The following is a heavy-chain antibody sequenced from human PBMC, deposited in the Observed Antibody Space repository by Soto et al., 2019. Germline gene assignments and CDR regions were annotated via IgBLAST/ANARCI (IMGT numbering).Heavy chain of an antibody. V-gene: IGHV2-5*02. D-gene: IGHD2-2*01. J-gene: IGHJ4*02. CDR1: GFSLSTRDVG. CDR2: VYWDDSK. CDR3: AHCRGGVASF. Sequence: QITLNESGPTLVKPTQTLTLTCTFSGFSLSTRDVGVGWIRQPPGEALEWLGVVYWDDSKTYSPSLESRLTIPKDTSKNQVVLRMTKMDPGDTATYYCAHCRGGVASFWGQGTLVTVSS.